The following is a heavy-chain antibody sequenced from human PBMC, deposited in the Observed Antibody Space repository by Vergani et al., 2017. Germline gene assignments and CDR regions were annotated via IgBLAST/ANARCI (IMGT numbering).Heavy chain of an antibody. Sequence: EVQLVESGGGLVQPGGSLRLSCAASGFTFSSYWMSWVRQAPGKGLEWVSSISSSSSYIYYADSVKGRFTISRDNAKNSLYLQMNSLRAEDTAVYYCAKYTSSVAARPDAFDIWGQGTMVTVSS. D-gene: IGHD6-6*01. J-gene: IGHJ3*02. V-gene: IGHV3-21*04. CDR1: GFTFSSYW. CDR2: ISSSSSYI. CDR3: AKYTSSVAARPDAFDI.